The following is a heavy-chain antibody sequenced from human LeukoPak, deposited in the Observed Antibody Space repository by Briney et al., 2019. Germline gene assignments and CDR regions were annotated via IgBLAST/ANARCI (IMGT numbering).Heavy chain of an antibody. D-gene: IGHD3-9*01. CDR1: GFTFSSYG. CDR2: ISYDGRNK. J-gene: IGHJ4*02. V-gene: IGHV3-30*19. CDR3: ARSPYYDILAGFYCYFDY. Sequence: PGGSLRLSCAASGFTFSSYGMHWVRQAPGKGLEWVADISYDGRNKYYADSVKGRLTISRDNSKSTLYLQMNSLRAEDTATYYCARSPYYDILAGFYCYFDYWGQGTLVTVSS.